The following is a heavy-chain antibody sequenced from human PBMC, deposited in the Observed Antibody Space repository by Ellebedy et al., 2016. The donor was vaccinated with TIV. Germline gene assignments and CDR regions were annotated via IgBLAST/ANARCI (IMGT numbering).Heavy chain of an antibody. Sequence: PGGSLRLSCAASGFTFSSYWMYWVRQAPGTGLVWVSRTNGDGTSTTYAESVKGRFTISRDNAKDTLYLQMNSLRAEDTALYFCARGGSYGTIDSWGQGTLVSVSS. V-gene: IGHV3-74*01. J-gene: IGHJ4*02. CDR3: ARGGSYGTIDS. CDR2: TNGDGTST. D-gene: IGHD1-26*01. CDR1: GFTFSSYW.